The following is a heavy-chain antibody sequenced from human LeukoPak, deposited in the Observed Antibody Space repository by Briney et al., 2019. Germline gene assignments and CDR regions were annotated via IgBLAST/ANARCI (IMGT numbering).Heavy chain of an antibody. D-gene: IGHD3-22*01. CDR3: AKGLEWYYDSSGYRN. CDR2: IKQDGSEK. V-gene: IGHV3-7*01. J-gene: IGHJ4*02. Sequence: GGSLRLSCAASGFTFSSYWRSWVRQAPGKGLEWVANIKQDGSEKYYVDSVKGRFTISRDNAKNSLYLQMNSLRAEDTAVYYCAKGLEWYYDSSGYRNWGQGTLVTVPS. CDR1: GFTFSSYW.